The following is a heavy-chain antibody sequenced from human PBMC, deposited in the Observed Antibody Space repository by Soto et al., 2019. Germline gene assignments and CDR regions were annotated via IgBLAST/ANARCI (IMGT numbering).Heavy chain of an antibody. CDR1: GFFFGNFG. V-gene: IGHV3-30*02. Sequence: GGSLRLSCAASGFFFGNFGMHWVRRAPGKGLEWVAAIQSDGSKKYYADSVKGRFTISRDNSKNTLYLQMNSLRAEDTAVYYCAEGAVVPAAMRNWFDPWGQGTLVTVSS. CDR2: IQSDGSKK. CDR3: AEGAVVPAAMRNWFDP. D-gene: IGHD2-2*01. J-gene: IGHJ5*02.